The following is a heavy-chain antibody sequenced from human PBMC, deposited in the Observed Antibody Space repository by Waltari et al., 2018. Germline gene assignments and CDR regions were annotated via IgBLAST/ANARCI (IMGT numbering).Heavy chain of an antibody. V-gene: IGHV4-59*11. J-gene: IGHJ4*02. CDR1: GGSISSHH. Sequence: QVQLQESGPGLVKHSETLSLTCTVSGGSISSHHWSSIRLRPGKGLEWIGYIYYSGSTNYNPSLKSRVTISVDTSKNQFSLKLSSVTAADTAVYYCAREGKSRDGYSNFDYWGQGTLVTVSS. CDR3: AREGKSRDGYSNFDY. D-gene: IGHD2-15*01. CDR2: IYYSGST.